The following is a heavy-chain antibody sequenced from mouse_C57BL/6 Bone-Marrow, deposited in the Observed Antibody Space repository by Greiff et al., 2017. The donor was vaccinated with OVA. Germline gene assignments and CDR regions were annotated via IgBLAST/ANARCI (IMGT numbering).Heavy chain of an antibody. Sequence: VQLQQSGAELVMPGASVKLSCKASGYTFTSYWMHWVKQRPGQGLEWIGEIDPSDSYTNYNQKFKGKSTLTVDKSSSTAYMQLSSLTSADSAVYYCARVYCGTSYYFDYWGQGTTLTVSS. J-gene: IGHJ2*01. V-gene: IGHV1-69*01. CDR2: IDPSDSYT. D-gene: IGHD1-1*01. CDR1: GYTFTSYW. CDR3: ARVYCGTSYYFDY.